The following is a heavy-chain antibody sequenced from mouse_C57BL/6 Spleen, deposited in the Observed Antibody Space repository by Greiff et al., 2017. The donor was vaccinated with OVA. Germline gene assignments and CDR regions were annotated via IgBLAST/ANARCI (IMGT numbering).Heavy chain of an antibody. D-gene: IGHD1-3*01. J-gene: IGHJ4*01. CDR2: IDPENGDT. CDR1: GFNIKDDY. V-gene: IGHV14-4*01. Sequence: VQLQQSGAELVRPGASVKLSCTASGFNIKDDYMHWVKQRPEQGLEWIGWIDPENGDTEYASKFQGKATITADTSSNTAYLQLSSLTSEDTAVYYCTKSSYYAMDYWGQGTSVTVSS. CDR3: TKSSYYAMDY.